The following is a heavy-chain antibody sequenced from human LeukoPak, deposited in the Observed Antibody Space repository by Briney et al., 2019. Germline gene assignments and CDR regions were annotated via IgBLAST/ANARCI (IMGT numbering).Heavy chain of an antibody. CDR2: ISYDGSNK. V-gene: IGHV3-30-3*01. D-gene: IGHD2-21*01. CDR3: ASSSYSHGPRGYWYFDL. CDR1: GFTFSSYA. Sequence: GGSLRLSCAASGFTFSSYAMHWVRQAPGKGLEWVAVISYDGSNKYYADSVKGRFTISRDNSKNTLYLQMNSLRAEDTAVYYCASSSYSHGPRGYWYFDLWGRGTLVTVSS. J-gene: IGHJ2*01.